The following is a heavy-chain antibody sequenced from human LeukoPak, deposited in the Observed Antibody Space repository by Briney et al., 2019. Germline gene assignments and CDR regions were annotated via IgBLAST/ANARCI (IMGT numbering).Heavy chain of an antibody. D-gene: IGHD6-13*01. Sequence: GGSLRLSCAASGFTFSSYAMHWVRQAPGKGLEWVAVISYDGSNKYYADPVKGRFTISRDNSKNTLYLQMNSLRAEDTAVYYCARSSIAAAGDYFDYWGQGTLVTVSS. V-gene: IGHV3-30-3*01. CDR1: GFTFSSYA. CDR3: ARSSIAAAGDYFDY. J-gene: IGHJ4*02. CDR2: ISYDGSNK.